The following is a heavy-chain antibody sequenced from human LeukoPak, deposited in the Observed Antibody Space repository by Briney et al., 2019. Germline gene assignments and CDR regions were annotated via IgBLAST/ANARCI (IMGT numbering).Heavy chain of an antibody. V-gene: IGHV3-72*01. J-gene: IGHJ4*02. D-gene: IGHD3-10*01. Sequence: GGSLRLSCAASGFTVSSAYMSWVRQAPGKGLEWVGRSRHKGNNYATQYAASVKDRFTISRDDSKNSLHLQMNSLKSEDTAVYFCVAMLRGVGHWGQGTLVTVSS. CDR2: SRHKGNNYAT. CDR1: GFTVSSAY. CDR3: VAMLRGVGH.